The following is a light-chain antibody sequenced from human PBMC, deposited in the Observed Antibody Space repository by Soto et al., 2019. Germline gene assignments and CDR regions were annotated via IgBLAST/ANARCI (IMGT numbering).Light chain of an antibody. J-gene: IGKJ2*01. CDR2: ATS. Sequence: DIQITQSPSSVSASVGDRVTITCRASQGISNWLAWYQQKAGKAPKLLIYATSTLQSGVPSRFRGSGSGTEFTLTISSLQPEDGATYYCQQANSFPYTFGQGTKLEIK. CDR1: QGISNW. V-gene: IGKV1-12*01. CDR3: QQANSFPYT.